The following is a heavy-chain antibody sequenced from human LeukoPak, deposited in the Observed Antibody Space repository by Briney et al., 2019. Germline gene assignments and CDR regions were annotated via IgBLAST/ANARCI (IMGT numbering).Heavy chain of an antibody. Sequence: ASVKVSCKASGYIFTDYYMHWVRQAPGQELGWMGRINPNSGGTNYAQKFQGRVTMTRDTSISTAYTELSSLRSEDTAVYYCARDTLVGATDVDYWGQGTLVTVSS. J-gene: IGHJ4*02. V-gene: IGHV1/OR15-1*02. CDR2: INPNSGGT. D-gene: IGHD1-26*01. CDR1: GYIFTDYY. CDR3: ARDTLVGATDVDY.